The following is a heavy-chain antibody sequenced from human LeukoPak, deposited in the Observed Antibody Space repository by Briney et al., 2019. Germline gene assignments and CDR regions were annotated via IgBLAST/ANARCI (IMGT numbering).Heavy chain of an antibody. CDR1: GFTFSSYG. CDR3: AKDGGSGEFDI. J-gene: IGHJ3*02. V-gene: IGHV3-30*18. D-gene: IGHD3-10*01. Sequence: GGSLRLSCAASGFTFSSYGMHWVRQAPGKGLEWVAVISYDGSNKYYADSVKGRFTISRDNSKNTLHLQMNSLRAEDTAVYYCAKDGGSGEFDIWGQGTMVTVSS. CDR2: ISYDGSNK.